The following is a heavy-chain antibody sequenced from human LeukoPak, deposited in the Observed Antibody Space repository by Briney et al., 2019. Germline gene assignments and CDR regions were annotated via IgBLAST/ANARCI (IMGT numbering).Heavy chain of an antibody. CDR2: INHSGST. V-gene: IGHV4-34*01. D-gene: IGHD3-22*01. Sequence: PSETLSLTCAVYGGSFSGYYWSWIRQPPGKGVEWIGEINHSGSTNYNPSLKSRVTISVDTSKNQFSLKLSSVTAADTAVYYCASGYYYDSSGYWPRPIDYWGQGTLVTVSS. CDR1: GGSFSGYY. CDR3: ASGYYYDSSGYWPRPIDY. J-gene: IGHJ4*02.